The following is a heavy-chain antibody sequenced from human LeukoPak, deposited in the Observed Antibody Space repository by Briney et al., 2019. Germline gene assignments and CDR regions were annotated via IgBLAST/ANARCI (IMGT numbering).Heavy chain of an antibody. Sequence: GESLKISCTGSGYTFITYWIAWVRQTPGKGLEWMGIIYPADSDTKYSPSFQGQITISADKSISTAYLQWSNLKASDTAIYYCAGLRGTVTYQNWFDPWGQGTLVTVSS. V-gene: IGHV5-51*01. CDR1: GYTFITYW. D-gene: IGHD4-17*01. J-gene: IGHJ5*02. CDR2: IYPADSDT. CDR3: AGLRGTVTYQNWFDP.